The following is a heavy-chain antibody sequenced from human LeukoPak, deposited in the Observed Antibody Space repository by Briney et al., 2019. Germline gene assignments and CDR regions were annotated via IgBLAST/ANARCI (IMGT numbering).Heavy chain of an antibody. Sequence: GGSLRLSCAASGFTFSSYVMSWVRQAPGKGLEWVSGISGSGGRTYYADSVKGRFTISRDNSKNTLYLQMNSLRAEDTAVYYCARAATYNWNDVNYWGQGTLVTVSS. V-gene: IGHV3-23*01. CDR2: ISGSGGRT. CDR1: GFTFSSYV. D-gene: IGHD1-20*01. J-gene: IGHJ4*02. CDR3: ARAATYNWNDVNY.